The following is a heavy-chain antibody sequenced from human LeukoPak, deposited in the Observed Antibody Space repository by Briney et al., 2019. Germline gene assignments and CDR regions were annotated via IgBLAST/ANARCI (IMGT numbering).Heavy chain of an antibody. D-gene: IGHD1-26*01. Sequence: GGSLRLSCAASGFTFSSYAMHWVRQAPGKGLEYVSAISSNGGSTYYANSVKGRFTISRDNSKNTLYLQMGSLRVEDMAMYYCARDPTGSGSYSYYFDYWGQGTLVTVSS. CDR1: GFTFSSYA. CDR3: ARDPTGSGSYSYYFDY. V-gene: IGHV3-64*01. CDR2: ISSNGGST. J-gene: IGHJ4*02.